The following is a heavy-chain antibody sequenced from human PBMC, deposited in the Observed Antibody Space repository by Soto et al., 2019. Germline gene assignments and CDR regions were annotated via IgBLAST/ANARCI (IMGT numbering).Heavy chain of an antibody. CDR2: IYYSGST. Sequence: TLSLTCTVSGGSISSYYWSWIRQPPGKGLEWIGYIYYSGSTNYNPSLKSRVTISVDTSKNQFSLKLSSVTAADTAVHYCARVLYYYGSGSHYGMDVWGHGTTVTVSS. D-gene: IGHD3-10*01. V-gene: IGHV4-59*01. CDR1: GGSISSYY. J-gene: IGHJ6*02. CDR3: ARVLYYYGSGSHYGMDV.